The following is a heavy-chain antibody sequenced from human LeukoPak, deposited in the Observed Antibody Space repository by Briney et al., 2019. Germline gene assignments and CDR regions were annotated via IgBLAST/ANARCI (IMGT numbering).Heavy chain of an antibody. D-gene: IGHD6-19*01. CDR1: GYNFSGYW. J-gene: IGHJ4*02. CDR2: IYPDDSDT. V-gene: IGHV5-51*01. CDR3: ARLALGSSGWFY. Sequence: GESLKISCKGSGYNFSGYWIGWVRQMPGKGLEWMGIIYPDDSDTRYGPSFQGQVTISADKSISTAYLQWSSLEVSDTAMYYCARLALGSSGWFYWGQGTLVTVSS.